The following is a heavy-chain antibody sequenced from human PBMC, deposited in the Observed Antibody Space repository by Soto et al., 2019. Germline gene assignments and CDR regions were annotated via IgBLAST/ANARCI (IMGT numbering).Heavy chain of an antibody. CDR3: ARDREELPYFDCLLSSDYYYGMDV. Sequence: ASVKVSCKASGYTFTSYGISWVRQAPGQGLEWMGWVSAYNGNTNYAQKLQGRVTMTTDTSTSTAYMELRSLRSDDTAVYYCARDREELPYFDCLLSSDYYYGMDVWGQGTTVTVSS. CDR2: VSAYNGNT. D-gene: IGHD3-9*01. J-gene: IGHJ6*02. V-gene: IGHV1-18*04. CDR1: GYTFTSYG.